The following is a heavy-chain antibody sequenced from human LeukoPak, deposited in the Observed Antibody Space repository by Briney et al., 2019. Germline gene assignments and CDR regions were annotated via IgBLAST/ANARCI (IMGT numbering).Heavy chain of an antibody. CDR2: ISAYNGNT. CDR1: GYTFTSYG. D-gene: IGHD4-17*01. V-gene: IGHV1-18*01. J-gene: IGHJ4*02. CDR3: ARGGGTRRATTGGSDY. Sequence: ASVKVSCKASGYTFTSYGISWVRQAPGQGLEWMGWISAYNGNTNYAQKLQGRVTMTTDTSTSTAYMELRSLRSDATAVYYCARGGGTRRATTGGSDYWGQGTLVTVSS.